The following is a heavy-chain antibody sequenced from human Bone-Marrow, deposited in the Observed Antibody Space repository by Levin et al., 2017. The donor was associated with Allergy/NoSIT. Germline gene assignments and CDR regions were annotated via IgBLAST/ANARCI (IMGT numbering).Heavy chain of an antibody. J-gene: IGHJ3*01. Sequence: SETLSLTCTVSGGSITSSGYFWVWIRQPPGKGLEWIASIYHTGTTYFNPSLKSRVSISVDTSKNHFSLKMRSVTATDTAVYYCARQSPRKRYAFDFWGQGTMVPVSS. CDR2: IYHTGTT. CDR1: GGSITSSGYF. V-gene: IGHV4-39*01. CDR3: ARQSPRKRYAFDF.